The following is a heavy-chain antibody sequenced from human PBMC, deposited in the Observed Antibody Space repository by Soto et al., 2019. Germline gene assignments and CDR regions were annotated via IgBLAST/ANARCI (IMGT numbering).Heavy chain of an antibody. CDR2: IKQDGSEK. D-gene: IGHD6-13*01. CDR1: GFTFSSYW. Sequence: EVQLLESGGGLVQPGGSLRLSCSASGFTFSSYWMSWVRQAPGKGLEWVANIKQDGSEKYYVDSVKGRFTISRDNAKNSLYLQMNSLRAEDTAVYYCAREGSSWFYYYYGMDVWGQGTTVTVSS. J-gene: IGHJ6*02. V-gene: IGHV3-7*01. CDR3: AREGSSWFYYYYGMDV.